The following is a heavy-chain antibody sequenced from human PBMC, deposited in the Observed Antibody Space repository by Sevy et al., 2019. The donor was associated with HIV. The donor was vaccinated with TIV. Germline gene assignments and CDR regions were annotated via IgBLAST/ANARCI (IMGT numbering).Heavy chain of an antibody. V-gene: IGHV4-39*01. CDR3: VNQPLTLISPPDS. Sequence: SETLSLTCTVSGDSISNSRYYWGWIRQPPGKGLEWIGRVYYSGSTYYNPSLKSLVTLSIDTFKNQFLLKVNSVTATDTAVYYCVNQPLTLISPPDSWGQGTLVTVSS. CDR2: VYYSGST. J-gene: IGHJ4*02. D-gene: IGHD2-2*01. CDR1: GDSISNSRYY.